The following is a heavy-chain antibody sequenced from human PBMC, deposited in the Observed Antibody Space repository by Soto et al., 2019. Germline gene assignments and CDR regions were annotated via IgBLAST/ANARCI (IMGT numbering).Heavy chain of an antibody. CDR1: GYTFTGYF. D-gene: IGHD3-22*01. V-gene: IGHV1-2*02. Sequence: QVQLVQSGAEVKKPGASVKVSCKASGYTFTGYFLHWVRQAPGQGLEWMGWINPNSGGTNYAQKFQGRVTMTRDTSINTAYMDLSGLRSDDTAVYYCAREGYYDNSAYPLDYWGQGTLVTVSS. CDR2: INPNSGGT. J-gene: IGHJ4*02. CDR3: AREGYYDNSAYPLDY.